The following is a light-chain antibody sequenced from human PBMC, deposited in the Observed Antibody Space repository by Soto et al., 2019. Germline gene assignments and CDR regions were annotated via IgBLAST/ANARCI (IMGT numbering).Light chain of an antibody. CDR2: DAS. J-gene: IGKJ4*01. Sequence: DIQMTQSPSTLSAPVGDRVTITCRARQSVSSWLAWYQQKPGKAPKLLIYDASSLESGVPSRFSGSGSGTKFTLTISSLQPDDLGTYYCQQYNSNSLTFGGGTKVDIK. CDR1: QSVSSW. V-gene: IGKV1-5*01. CDR3: QQYNSNSLT.